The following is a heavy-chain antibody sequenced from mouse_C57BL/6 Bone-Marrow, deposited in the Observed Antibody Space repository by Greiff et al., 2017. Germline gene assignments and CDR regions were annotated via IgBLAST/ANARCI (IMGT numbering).Heavy chain of an antibody. CDR3: AREPYYFDY. J-gene: IGHJ2*01. CDR2: IYPGSGST. V-gene: IGHV1-55*01. CDR1: GYTFTSYW. Sequence: QVQLQQPGAELVKPGASVTMSCKVSGYTFTSYWLTWVKQRPGQGLVWIGDIYPGSGSTNYNEKFKSKATLTVDTSSSTAYMQLSSLTSEDSAVYYCAREPYYFDYWGQGTTLTVSS.